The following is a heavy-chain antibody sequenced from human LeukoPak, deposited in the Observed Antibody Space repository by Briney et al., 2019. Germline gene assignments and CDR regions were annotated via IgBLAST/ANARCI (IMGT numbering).Heavy chain of an antibody. CDR1: GFIFSSFA. CDR3: STAAFH. V-gene: IGHV3-15*01. CDR2: IKSKADGGTT. J-gene: IGHJ4*02. Sequence: GGSLRLSCAASGFIFSSFAMNWVRQAPGKGLEWVGRIKSKADGGTTDYAAPVKGRISISRDDSKNTLYLQMNSLKTEDTAVYYCSTAAFHWGQGTLVTVSS.